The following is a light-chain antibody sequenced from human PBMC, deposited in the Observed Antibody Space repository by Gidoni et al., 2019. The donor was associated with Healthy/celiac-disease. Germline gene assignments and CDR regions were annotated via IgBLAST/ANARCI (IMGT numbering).Light chain of an antibody. Sequence: DIVMTQSPLSLSVTPGEPASISCRSSQSLLHSIGYNYLGWYLQKPGQSPQLLIYLGSNRASGVPDRFSGSGSGTDFTLKISRVEAEDVGVYYCMQALQTPRTFGPGTKVDIK. CDR2: LGS. CDR3: MQALQTPRT. J-gene: IGKJ3*01. CDR1: QSLLHSIGYNY. V-gene: IGKV2-28*01.